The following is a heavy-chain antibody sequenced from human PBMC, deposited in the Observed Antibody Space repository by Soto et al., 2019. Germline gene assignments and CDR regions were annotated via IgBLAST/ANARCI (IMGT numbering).Heavy chain of an antibody. D-gene: IGHD4-17*01. CDR3: VKDLLQNTVPTCGS. V-gene: IGHV3-30*18. CDR1: GFTFDSYG. CDR2: MSSDGNNK. Sequence: QVQLVESGGGVVQPGRSLRLSCAASGFTFDSYGMHWVRQAPGKGLEWVAVMSSDGNNKYYADSVKGRFSIYRDNFNNILYLQMSSLRVEDTAVYYFVKDLLQNTVPTCGSWGQGTLVTVSS. J-gene: IGHJ5*02.